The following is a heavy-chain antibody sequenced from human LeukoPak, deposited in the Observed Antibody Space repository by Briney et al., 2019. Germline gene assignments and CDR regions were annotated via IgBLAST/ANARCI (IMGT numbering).Heavy chain of an antibody. Sequence: PGGSLRLSCAASGFTFSSYGMHWVRQAPGKGLEWVSFIRFDGTNKYYADSVKGRFTISRDNSKNTLYLQMNSLRAEDTAVYYCSKDEGDRLRWFGWPTDWGQGTLVTVSA. CDR2: IRFDGTNK. CDR3: SKDEGDRLRWFGWPTD. D-gene: IGHD3-9*01. CDR1: GFTFSSYG. V-gene: IGHV3-30*02. J-gene: IGHJ4*02.